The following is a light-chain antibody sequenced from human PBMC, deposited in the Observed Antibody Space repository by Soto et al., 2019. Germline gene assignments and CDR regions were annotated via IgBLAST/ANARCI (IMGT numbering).Light chain of an antibody. V-gene: IGKV1-17*01. Sequence: DIQMTQSPSSLSASVGDRVTITCRASQGISTYLNWYQQKPGKAPKLLIYAASTLQSGVPSRFSGSGSGTEFTLTISSLQPDDFATYYCLQHNEFWWTFGQGTKVDI. CDR1: QGISTY. J-gene: IGKJ1*01. CDR3: LQHNEFWWT. CDR2: AAS.